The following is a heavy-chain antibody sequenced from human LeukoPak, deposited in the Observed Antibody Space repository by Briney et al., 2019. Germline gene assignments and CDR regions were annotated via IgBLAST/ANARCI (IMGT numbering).Heavy chain of an antibody. CDR3: AKARGFCSGGSCYNPFDP. D-gene: IGHD2-15*01. J-gene: IGHJ5*02. CDR2: ISGSGGST. Sequence: GGSLRLSCAASGFSFSSYAMSWVRQAPGKGLEWVSGISGSGGSTYYADPVKGRFTISRDNSKNTLYVQMNSLRAEDTAVYYCAKARGFCSGGSCYNPFDPWGQGTLVTVSS. V-gene: IGHV3-23*01. CDR1: GFSFSSYA.